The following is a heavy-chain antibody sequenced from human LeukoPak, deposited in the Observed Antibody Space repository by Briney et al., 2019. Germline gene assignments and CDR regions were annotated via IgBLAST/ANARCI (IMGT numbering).Heavy chain of an antibody. V-gene: IGHV3-53*01. D-gene: IGHD3-10*01. J-gene: IGHJ3*02. Sequence: PGGSLRLSCAASGFTVSSNYMSWVRQAPGKGLEWVSVIYSGGSTYYADSVKGRFTISRDNSKNTLYLQMNSLRAKDTAVYYCARGLGRELDGAFDIWGQGTMVTVSP. CDR1: GFTVSSNY. CDR2: IYSGGST. CDR3: ARGLGRELDGAFDI.